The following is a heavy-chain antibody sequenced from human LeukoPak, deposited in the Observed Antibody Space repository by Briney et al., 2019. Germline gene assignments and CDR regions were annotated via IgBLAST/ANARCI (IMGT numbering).Heavy chain of an antibody. D-gene: IGHD2-15*01. J-gene: IGHJ4*02. CDR1: GFTFSSYA. CDR3: ARDSGGSCGY. Sequence: PGRSLRLSCAAPGFTFSSYAMHWVRQAPGKGLEWVAVISYDGSNKYYADSVKGRFTISRDNSRNTLYLQMNSLRAEDTAVYYCARDSGGSCGYWGQGTLVTVSS. V-gene: IGHV3-30-3*01. CDR2: ISYDGSNK.